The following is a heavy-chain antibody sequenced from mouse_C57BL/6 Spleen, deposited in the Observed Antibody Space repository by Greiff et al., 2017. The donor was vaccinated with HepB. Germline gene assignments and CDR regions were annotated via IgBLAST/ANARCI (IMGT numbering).Heavy chain of an antibody. J-gene: IGHJ2*01. Sequence: VQLQQSGAELVKPGASVKLSCKASGYTFTEYTIHWVKQRSGQGLEWIGWFYPGSGSIKYNEKFKDKATLTADKSSSTVYIELSRLTSEDSAVYFCARHERIYYDYGLHFDYWGQGTTLTVSS. CDR3: ARHERIYYDYGLHFDY. V-gene: IGHV1-62-2*01. D-gene: IGHD2-4*01. CDR1: GYTFTEYT. CDR2: FYPGSGSI.